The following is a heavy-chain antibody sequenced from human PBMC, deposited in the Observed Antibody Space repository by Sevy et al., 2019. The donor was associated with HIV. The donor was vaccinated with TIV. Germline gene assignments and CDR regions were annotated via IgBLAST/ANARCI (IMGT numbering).Heavy chain of an antibody. Sequence: SETLSLTCAVSGGSISSGGYSWSWIRQPPGKGLEWIGYIYHSGSTYYNPSLKSRVTISVDRSKNQFSLKLSSVTAADTAVYYCAFAYYYDSSGVFDYWGQGTLVTVSS. CDR2: IYHSGST. CDR3: AFAYYYDSSGVFDY. V-gene: IGHV4-30-2*01. J-gene: IGHJ4*02. CDR1: GGSISSGGYS. D-gene: IGHD3-22*01.